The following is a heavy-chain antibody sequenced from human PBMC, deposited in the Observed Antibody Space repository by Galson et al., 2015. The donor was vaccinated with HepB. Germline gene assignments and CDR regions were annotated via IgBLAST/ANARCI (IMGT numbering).Heavy chain of an antibody. J-gene: IGHJ3*02. CDR1: GFTFGDSA. V-gene: IGHV3-9*01. CDR3: AKVSSPKSAFDI. Sequence: SLRLSCAASGFTFGDSAMHWVRQAPGKGLEWVSGINWNGGSMVYADSVKGRFTISRDNAKNSLYLQMNSLRADDTALYYCAKVSSPKSAFDIWDQGTMVTVTS. CDR2: INWNGGSM.